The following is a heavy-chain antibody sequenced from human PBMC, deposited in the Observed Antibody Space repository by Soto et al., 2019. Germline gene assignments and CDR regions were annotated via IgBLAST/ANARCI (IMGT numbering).Heavy chain of an antibody. Sequence: GASVKVSCKASGYTFTSYDINWVRQATGQGLEWMGWMNPNSGNTGYAQKFQGRVTMTRNTSISTAYMELSSLRSEDTAVYYCARGRYDILTGYNPPDYWGQGTLVTSPQ. J-gene: IGHJ4*02. D-gene: IGHD3-9*01. CDR2: MNPNSGNT. V-gene: IGHV1-8*01. CDR3: ARGRYDILTGYNPPDY. CDR1: GYTFTSYD.